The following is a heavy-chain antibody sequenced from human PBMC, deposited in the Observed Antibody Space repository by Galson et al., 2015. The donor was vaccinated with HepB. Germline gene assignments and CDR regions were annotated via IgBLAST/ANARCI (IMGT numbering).Heavy chain of an antibody. CDR3: ARAVGSYFDFWSGRPGGHFDY. Sequence: SLRLSCAASGFTLSSNSINWVRQVPGKGLEWVPSISSNGNYIYYADSVKGRFTISRDNAKNSLYLQMNSLRAEDTAVYYCARAVGSYFDFWSGRPGGHFDYWGQGTLVTVSS. D-gene: IGHD3-3*01. J-gene: IGHJ4*02. CDR1: GFTLSSNS. V-gene: IGHV3-21*01. CDR2: ISSNGNYI.